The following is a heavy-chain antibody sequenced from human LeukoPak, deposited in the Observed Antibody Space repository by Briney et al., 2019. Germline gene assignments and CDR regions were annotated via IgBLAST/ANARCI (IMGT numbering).Heavy chain of an antibody. J-gene: IGHJ4*02. CDR3: AKNLYYDSSGYYLDY. V-gene: IGHV3-30*18. CDR2: ISYDGSNK. Sequence: PGRSLRLSCAASGFTFSSYDMHWVRQAPGKGLEWVAVISYDGSNKYYADSVKGRFTISRDNSKNTLYLQMNSLRVVDTAVYYCAKNLYYDSSGYYLDYWGQGTLVTASS. CDR1: GFTFSSYD. D-gene: IGHD3-22*01.